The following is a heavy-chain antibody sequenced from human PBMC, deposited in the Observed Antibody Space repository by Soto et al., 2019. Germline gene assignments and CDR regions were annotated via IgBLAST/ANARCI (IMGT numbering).Heavy chain of an antibody. Sequence: ASVKVSCKASGYSFTNYGISWVRQAPGQGLEWMGWISGHTGKTNYAKRLQGRVTMTKDTSTSTAYMELRSLRSDDTAVYYCATDYYGSGSTRPHFFYCGQGNMVTGSS. V-gene: IGHV1-18*01. CDR3: ATDYYGSGSTRPHFFY. D-gene: IGHD3-10*01. J-gene: IGHJ4*02. CDR2: ISGHTGKT. CDR1: GYSFTNYG.